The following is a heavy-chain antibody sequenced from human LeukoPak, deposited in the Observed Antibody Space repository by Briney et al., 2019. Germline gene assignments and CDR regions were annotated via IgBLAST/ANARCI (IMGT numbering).Heavy chain of an antibody. Sequence: PGGSLRLSCAASGFTFSSYWMHWVRQAPGKGLVWVSRINSDGSSTSYADSVKGRFTISRDNAKNTLYLQTNSLRAEDTAVYYCARDTYDILTGYPYYYYYYGMDVWGQGTTVTVSS. D-gene: IGHD3-9*01. CDR2: INSDGSST. CDR3: ARDTYDILTGYPYYYYYYGMDV. J-gene: IGHJ6*02. CDR1: GFTFSSYW. V-gene: IGHV3-74*01.